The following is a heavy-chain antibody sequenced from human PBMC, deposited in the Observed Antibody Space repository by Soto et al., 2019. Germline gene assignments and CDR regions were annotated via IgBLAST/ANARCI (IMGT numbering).Heavy chain of an antibody. V-gene: IGHV4-61*01. CDR1: GGSVSSGSYY. CDR3: ARDKLGVTRYYYYGMDV. Sequence: SETLSLTCTVSGGSVSSGSYYWSWIRQPPGKGLEWIGYIYYSGSTNYNPSLKSRVTISVDTSKNQFSLKLSSVTAADTAVYYCARDKLGVTRYYYYGMDVWGQGTTVTVSS. J-gene: IGHJ6*02. CDR2: IYYSGST. D-gene: IGHD3-10*01.